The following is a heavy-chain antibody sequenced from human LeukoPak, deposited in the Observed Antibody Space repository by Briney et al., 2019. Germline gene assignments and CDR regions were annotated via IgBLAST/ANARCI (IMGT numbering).Heavy chain of an antibody. D-gene: IGHD1-14*01. V-gene: IGHV1-3*01. Sequence: ASVKVSCKASGYTFTSYAMHWVRQAPGQRLEWMGWINAGNGITKYSQKFQGGVTITRDTSASTAYMELSSLRSEDTAAYYCARGTSHFDYWGQGTLVTVSS. CDR1: GYTFTSYA. CDR3: ARGTSHFDY. J-gene: IGHJ4*02. CDR2: INAGNGIT.